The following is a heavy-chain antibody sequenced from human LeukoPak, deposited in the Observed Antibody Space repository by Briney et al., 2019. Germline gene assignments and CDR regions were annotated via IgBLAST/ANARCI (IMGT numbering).Heavy chain of an antibody. V-gene: IGHV3-23*01. D-gene: IGHD1-26*01. CDR2: ISGSGGST. CDR3: AKDRVGYLVGRPPIDY. Sequence: GGSLRLFCAASGFTFSSYAMSWVRQAPGKGLEWVSAISGSGGSTYYVDSVKGRFTTSRDNSKNTLYLQMNSLRAEDTAVYYCAKDRVGYLVGRPPIDYWGQGTLVTVSS. J-gene: IGHJ4*02. CDR1: GFTFSSYA.